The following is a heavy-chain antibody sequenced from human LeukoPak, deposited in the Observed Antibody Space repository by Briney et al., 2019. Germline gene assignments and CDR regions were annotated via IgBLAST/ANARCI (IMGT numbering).Heavy chain of an antibody. Sequence: GGSLGLSCVGSGITHRNYAISWVRQAPGKGLEWVSANSGSGGNIYYADSVKGRFTISRDISMNTVYLQMNSLRAVDTAVYYCAILYDDSGYWGQGTLVTVSS. J-gene: IGHJ4*02. CDR2: NSGSGGNI. D-gene: IGHD4-17*01. CDR3: AILYDDSGY. CDR1: GITHRNYA. V-gene: IGHV3-23*01.